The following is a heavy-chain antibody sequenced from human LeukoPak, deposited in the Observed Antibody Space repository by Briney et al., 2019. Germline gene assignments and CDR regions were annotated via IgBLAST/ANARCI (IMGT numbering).Heavy chain of an antibody. J-gene: IGHJ4*02. CDR1: GGSISSGSYY. CDR2: IYTSGST. Sequence: SETLSLTCTVSGGSISSGSYYWSWIRQPAGKGLEWIGRIYTSGSTNYNPSLKSRVTISVDTSKNQFSLKLSSVTAADTAVYYCARERGGPNWNYSDYFDYWGQGTLVTVSS. V-gene: IGHV4-61*02. D-gene: IGHD1-7*01. CDR3: ARERGGPNWNYSDYFDY.